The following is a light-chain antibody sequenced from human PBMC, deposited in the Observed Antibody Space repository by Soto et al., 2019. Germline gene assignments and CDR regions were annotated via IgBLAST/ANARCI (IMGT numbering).Light chain of an antibody. J-gene: IGKJ1*01. CDR2: AAS. Sequence: DIQMTQSPSSLSASVGDRVTTTCRASQGISNYLAWYQQKPGKVPKLLIYAASTLQSGVPSRFSGSGSGTDFTLTISSLQPDDFATYYCQQYNSYSRTFGQGTKVDIK. CDR1: QGISNY. CDR3: QQYNSYSRT. V-gene: IGKV1-27*01.